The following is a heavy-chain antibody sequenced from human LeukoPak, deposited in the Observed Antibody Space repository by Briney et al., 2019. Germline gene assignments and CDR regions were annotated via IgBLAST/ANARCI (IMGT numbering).Heavy chain of an antibody. V-gene: IGHV3-23*01. Sequence: PGGSLRFSCAASGFTFSSYAMSWVRQSPGKGLEWVSVISGGGGSTYYADSVKGRFTISRDNSKNTLYLQMNSLRAEDTAVYDCAKFYDIATGYFDCWGQGTLVTVSS. CDR2: ISGGGGST. CDR1: GFTFSSYA. CDR3: AKFYDIATGYFDC. J-gene: IGHJ4*02. D-gene: IGHD3-9*01.